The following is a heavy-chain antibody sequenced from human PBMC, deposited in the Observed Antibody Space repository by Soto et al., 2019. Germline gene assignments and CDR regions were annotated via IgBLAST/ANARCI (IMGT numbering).Heavy chain of an antibody. J-gene: IGHJ4*02. D-gene: IGHD3-22*01. CDR2: IVVGSGNT. CDR1: GFTFTSSA. Sequence: SVKVSCKASGFTFTSSAVQWVRQARGQRLEWIGWIVVGSGNTNYAQKFQERVTITRDMSTSTAYMELSSLRSEDTAVYYCAADLYYYDSSGYYSWPHDFDYWGQGTLVTVSS. V-gene: IGHV1-58*01. CDR3: AADLYYYDSSGYYSWPHDFDY.